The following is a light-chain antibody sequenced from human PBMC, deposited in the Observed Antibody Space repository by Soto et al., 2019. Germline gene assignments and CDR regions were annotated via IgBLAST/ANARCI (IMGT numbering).Light chain of an antibody. CDR2: RSD. CDR3: SARDDSLSGVV. Sequence: QPVLTQPPSTSGTPGQRVTISCSGSSSNIGSNHVYWYQQFPGMAPKLLMYRSDQRPTGVPDRFSGSKSGTSASLAINGLRSDDEADYYCSARDDSLSGVVFGGGTKLTVL. J-gene: IGLJ2*01. V-gene: IGLV1-47*01. CDR1: SSNIGSNH.